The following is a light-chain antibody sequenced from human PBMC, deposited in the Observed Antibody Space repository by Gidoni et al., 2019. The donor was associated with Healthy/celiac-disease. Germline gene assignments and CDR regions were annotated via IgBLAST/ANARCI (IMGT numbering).Light chain of an antibody. CDR3: CSYAGSSTYV. Sequence: QSALTPPASVSGSPGQSITISCTGTSSDVGSYNLVSWYQQQPGKAPKLMIYECSKRPSGVSNRFSGSKSGNTAYLTISGLQAEDEADYYCCSYAGSSTYVFGTGTKVTVL. CDR2: ECS. V-gene: IGLV2-23*01. J-gene: IGLJ1*01. CDR1: SSDVGSYNL.